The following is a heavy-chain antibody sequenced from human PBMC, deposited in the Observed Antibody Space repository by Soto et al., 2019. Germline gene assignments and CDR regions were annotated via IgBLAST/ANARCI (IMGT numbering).Heavy chain of an antibody. CDR1: GYTFTSYD. J-gene: IGHJ4*02. CDR2: MNPNSGNT. V-gene: IGHV1-8*01. CDR3: ARPFDSSSSNQYYFDY. Sequence: QVQLVQSGAEVKKPGASVKVSCKASGYTFTSYDIYWVRQATGQGLEWMGWMNPNSGNTGYAQKFQGRVTMTRNTSISTAYMELSSLRSEDTAVYYCARPFDSSSSNQYYFDYWGQGTLVTVSS. D-gene: IGHD6-6*01.